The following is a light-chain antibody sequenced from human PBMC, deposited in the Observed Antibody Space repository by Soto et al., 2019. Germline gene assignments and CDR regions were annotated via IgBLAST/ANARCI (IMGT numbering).Light chain of an antibody. CDR2: AAS. Sequence: EIVMTQSPATLSVSPGERATLSCRAGQSVSSGLAWYQQKPGQTPRLLIYAASTRATGSPARFSGSGSGTESTLTISRLQSEDFAVYYCQQYNNWQLTFGGGTKVEIK. J-gene: IGKJ4*01. CDR1: QSVSSG. CDR3: QQYNNWQLT. V-gene: IGKV3-15*01.